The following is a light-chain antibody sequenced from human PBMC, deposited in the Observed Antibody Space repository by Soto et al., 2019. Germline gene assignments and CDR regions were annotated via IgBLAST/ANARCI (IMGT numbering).Light chain of an antibody. CDR3: MQGTHWPPYT. CDR1: QSLAYSDGNTY. J-gene: IGKJ2*01. Sequence: DVVMTQSPLSLPVTLGQPASISCRSSQSLAYSDGNTYLHWFQQRPGQSPRRLIYKVSNRDSGVPDRFSGSGSGPDFTLKISRVEAEYVGVYYCMQGTHWPPYTFGQGTKLEIK. CDR2: KVS. V-gene: IGKV2-30*01.